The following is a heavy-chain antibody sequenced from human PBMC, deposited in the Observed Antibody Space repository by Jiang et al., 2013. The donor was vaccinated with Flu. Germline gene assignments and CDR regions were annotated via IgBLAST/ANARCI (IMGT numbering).Heavy chain of an antibody. CDR1: GDSITSSYW. CDR3: ARHPNYYDSRGYYYAMDV. Sequence: GSGLVKPSGTLSLTCAVSGDSITSSYWWSWVRQPPGKGLEWIGEIYHSGSTNYNPPLKSRVTISVDKSKNQFSLKLSSVTAADTAVYYCARHPNYYDSRGYYYAMDVWGQGTTVTVSS. V-gene: IGHV4-4*02. CDR2: IYHSGST. D-gene: IGHD3-22*01. J-gene: IGHJ6*02.